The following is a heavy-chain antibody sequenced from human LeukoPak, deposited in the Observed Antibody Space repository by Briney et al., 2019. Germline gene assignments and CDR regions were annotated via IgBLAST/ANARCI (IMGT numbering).Heavy chain of an antibody. J-gene: IGHJ4*02. CDR1: GFTFSRFW. Sequence: GGSLRLSCAASGFTFSRFWMSWVRQAPGKGLEWVADIKEDGTEKFYVDSVKGRFTLSRDNTRNSMYLEMNSLRAEDTAVYYCARGPSGYHNTGGQGTLVTVSS. CDR3: ARGPSGYHNT. D-gene: IGHD5-12*01. CDR2: IKEDGTEK. V-gene: IGHV3-7*01.